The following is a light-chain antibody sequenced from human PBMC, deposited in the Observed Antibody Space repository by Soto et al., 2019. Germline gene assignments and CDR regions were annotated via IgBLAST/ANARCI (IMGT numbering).Light chain of an antibody. V-gene: IGLV1-51*01. CDR3: GSWDSSLSASV. J-gene: IGLJ1*01. CDR1: SSNIGGNS. Sequence: VLTQPPSVSAAPGQKVTISCSGSSSNIGGNSVSWYQQLPGTAPKLLIYDDNKRPSGIPDRFSGSKSGTSATLGITGFQTGDEADYYCGSWDSSLSASVFGTGTKVTVL. CDR2: DDN.